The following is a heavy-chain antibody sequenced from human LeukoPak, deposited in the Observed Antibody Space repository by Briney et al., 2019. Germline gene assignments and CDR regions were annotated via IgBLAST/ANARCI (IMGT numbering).Heavy chain of an antibody. CDR3: ARDQASLTIAAPLDY. CDR1: GFTFSSYS. Sequence: PGGSLRLSCAASGFTFSSYSMNWVRQAPGKGLEWVSSISSSSSYIYYADSVKGRFTISRDNAKNSLYLQMNSLRAEDTAVYYCARDQASLTIAAPLDYWGQGTLVTVSS. CDR2: ISSSSSYI. J-gene: IGHJ4*02. V-gene: IGHV3-21*01. D-gene: IGHD6-6*01.